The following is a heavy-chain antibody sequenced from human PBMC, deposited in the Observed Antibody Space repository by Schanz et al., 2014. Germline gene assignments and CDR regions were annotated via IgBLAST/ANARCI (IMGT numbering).Heavy chain of an antibody. V-gene: IGHV3-11*05. CDR1: GFTFSDYY. CDR3: AKDVRPVASAIHFYYMDV. J-gene: IGHJ6*02. CDR2: ISGSSIHK. Sequence: QVYLVESGGDLVKPGGSLRLSCAASGFTFSDYYMAWIRQAPGKGLEWVSHISGSSIHKNYADSVKGRFSISRDNGETSAYLQISSLRVEDTAVYYCAKDVRPVASAIHFYYMDVWGQGTTVTVSS. D-gene: IGHD3-9*01.